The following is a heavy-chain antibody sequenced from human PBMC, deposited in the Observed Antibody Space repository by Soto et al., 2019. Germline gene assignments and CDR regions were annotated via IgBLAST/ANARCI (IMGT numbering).Heavy chain of an antibody. D-gene: IGHD6-6*01. CDR3: ARHDHSSSRPYYYYGMDV. J-gene: IGHJ6*02. CDR1: GYSFTIYW. V-gene: IGHV5-10-1*01. CDR2: IDPSDSYT. Sequence: PGESLKISCKGSGYSFTIYWISWVLQMPWKGLKWMGRIDPSDSYTNYSPSFQGHVTISADKSISTAYLQWSSLKASDTAMYYCARHDHSSSRPYYYYGMDVWGQGTTVTVSS.